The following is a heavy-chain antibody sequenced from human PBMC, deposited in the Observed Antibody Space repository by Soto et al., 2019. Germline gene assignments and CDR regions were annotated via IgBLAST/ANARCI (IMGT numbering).Heavy chain of an antibody. CDR2: INHSGST. V-gene: IGHV4-34*01. D-gene: IGHD3-3*01. CDR3: ASYHYYDFWVGSRHYLDA. Sequence: PSETLSLTCAVYGGSLSDYFWSWVRQPPGKGLEWIGEINHSGSTNYNPSLKSRVTISADTSKHQFSLRLSSVTAADSAIYYCASYHYYDFWVGSRHYLDAWGKGTTVTVSS. J-gene: IGHJ6*03. CDR1: GGSLSDYF.